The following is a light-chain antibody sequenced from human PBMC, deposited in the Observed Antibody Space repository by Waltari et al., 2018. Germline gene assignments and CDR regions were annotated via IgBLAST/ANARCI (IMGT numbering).Light chain of an antibody. J-gene: IGLJ3*02. CDR3: AAWDDSLGAWV. Sequence: QSVLTQPPSASGTPGQRVTISCSGSSSNIGSNYVYWYQQLPGTAPILLIYGINWRPSGGPDRFSGSKSGTAASLAISGLRSDDEADYDCAAWDDSLGAWVFGGGTKLTVL. V-gene: IGLV1-47*01. CDR2: GIN. CDR1: SSNIGSNY.